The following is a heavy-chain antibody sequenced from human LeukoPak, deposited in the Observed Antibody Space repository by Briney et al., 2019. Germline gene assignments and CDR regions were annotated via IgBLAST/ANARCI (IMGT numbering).Heavy chain of an antibody. V-gene: IGHV3-48*01. CDR2: ISSSSRTI. Sequence: GGSLRLSCAASGFTFTTYSMNWVRQAPGKGLEWVSYISSSSRTIYYADSVKGRFTISRDNAKNSLYLQMNSLRAEDTAVYYCARDFYGDHGFDYWGQGTLVTVSS. D-gene: IGHD4-17*01. CDR1: GFTFTTYS. CDR3: ARDFYGDHGFDY. J-gene: IGHJ4*02.